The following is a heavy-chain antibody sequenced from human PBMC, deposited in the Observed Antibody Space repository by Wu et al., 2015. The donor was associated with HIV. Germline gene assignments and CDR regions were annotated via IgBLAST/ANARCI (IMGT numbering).Heavy chain of an antibody. CDR3: ARGPLNWGAVDN. CDR1: GYSFTTYG. J-gene: IGHJ4*02. Sequence: QVQLVQSGTEVKKPGASVKVSCKASGYSFTTYGISWVRQAPGQGLEWMGWISAYNGNTKYAQKLQGRVTMTTDTSTSTVYMELSNLRFEDTAVYYCARGPLNWGAVDNWGQGTLVTVSS. D-gene: IGHD7-27*01. CDR2: ISAYNGNT. V-gene: IGHV1-18*01.